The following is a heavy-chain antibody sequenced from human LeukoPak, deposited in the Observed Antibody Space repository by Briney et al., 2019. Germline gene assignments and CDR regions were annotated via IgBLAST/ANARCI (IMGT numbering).Heavy chain of an antibody. Sequence: SETLSLTCSVSGGFITRYYWTWIRQHPGKGLEWIGYISHSGRTNFNPSLKSRGTISTATSKSSFSLRLSSVTAADTAVYYCVRGRSYNEILTGYGDYYYYMDVWGKGTTVTVSS. J-gene: IGHJ6*03. D-gene: IGHD3-9*01. CDR2: ISHSGRT. V-gene: IGHV4-59*01. CDR1: GGFITRYY. CDR3: VRGRSYNEILTGYGDYYYYMDV.